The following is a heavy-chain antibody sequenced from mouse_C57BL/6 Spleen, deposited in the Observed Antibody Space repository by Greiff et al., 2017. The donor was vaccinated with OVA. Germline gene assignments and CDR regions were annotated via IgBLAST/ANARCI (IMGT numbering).Heavy chain of an antibody. J-gene: IGHJ4*01. D-gene: IGHD1-1*01. CDR2: IWSGGST. V-gene: IGHV2-2*01. CDR3: ARKCDYYGSNAMDY. Sequence: VKLVESGPGLVQPSQSLSITCTVSGFSLTSYGVHWVRQSPGKGLEWLGVIWSGGSTDYNAAFISRLSISKDNSKSQVFFKMNSLQADDTAIYYCARKCDYYGSNAMDYWGQGTSVTVSS. CDR1: GFSLTSYG.